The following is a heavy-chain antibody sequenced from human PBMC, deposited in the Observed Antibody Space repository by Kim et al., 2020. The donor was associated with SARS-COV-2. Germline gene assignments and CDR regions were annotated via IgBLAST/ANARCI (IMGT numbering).Heavy chain of an antibody. D-gene: IGHD2-2*01. J-gene: IGHJ4*02. Sequence: SETLSLTCAVYGGSFSGYSWSWIRQPPGQGLEWIGEINLSGSTNYNPSLKSRVTISVATAKNQFSLKLSSVTAADTAGYYCARDGVYCSSTSCYLLDYWGQGTLVTVSS. CDR1: GGSFSGYS. CDR2: INLSGST. V-gene: IGHV4-34*01. CDR3: ARDGVYCSSTSCYLLDY.